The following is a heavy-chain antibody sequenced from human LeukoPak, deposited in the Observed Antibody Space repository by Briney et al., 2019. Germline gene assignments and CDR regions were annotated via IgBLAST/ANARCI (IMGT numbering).Heavy chain of an antibody. V-gene: IGHV7-4-1*02. J-gene: IGHJ4*02. CDR3: ARLPRDLEGVPPSFWTHDY. CDR2: INTNTGNP. D-gene: IGHD3/OR15-3a*01. Sequence: ASVKVPCKASGYTFTSYAMNWVRQAPGQGLEWMGWINTNTGNPTYAQGFTGRFVFSLDTSVSTAYLQISSLKAEDTAVYYCARLPRDLEGVPPSFWTHDYWGQGTLVTVSS. CDR1: GYTFTSYA.